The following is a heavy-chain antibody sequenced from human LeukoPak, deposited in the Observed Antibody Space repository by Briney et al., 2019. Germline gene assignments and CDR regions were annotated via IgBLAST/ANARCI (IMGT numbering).Heavy chain of an antibody. CDR2: IYSGGST. J-gene: IGHJ6*03. CDR1: GFTVSSNY. D-gene: IGHD3-3*01. CDR3: ARDRAPGVYDFWSGNYMDV. V-gene: IGHV3-53*05. Sequence: GGSLRLSCAASGFTVSSNYMSWVRQAPGKGLEWVSVIYSGGSTYYADSVKGRFTISRDNSKNTLYPQMNSLRAEDTAVYYCARDRAPGVYDFWSGNYMDVWGKGTTVTVSS.